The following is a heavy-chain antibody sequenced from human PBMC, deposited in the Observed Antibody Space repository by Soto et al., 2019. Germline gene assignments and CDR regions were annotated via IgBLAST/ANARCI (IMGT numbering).Heavy chain of an antibody. J-gene: IGHJ5*02. D-gene: IGHD2-8*02. Sequence: GESLKISCQGYGYSFATFWICWVRQMPVKGLEWTGIIDPDDSETTYSPSFQGLVTMSVDKSIRTAYLQWSSLKASDTATYYCARTYCTSSGFAKWFDRCGQGILFTFCS. V-gene: IGHV5-51*01. CDR1: GYSFATFW. CDR3: ARTYCTSSGFAKWFDR. CDR2: IDPDDSET.